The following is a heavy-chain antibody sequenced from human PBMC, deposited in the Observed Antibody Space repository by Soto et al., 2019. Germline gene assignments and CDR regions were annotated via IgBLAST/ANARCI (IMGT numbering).Heavy chain of an antibody. V-gene: IGHV4-59*01. CDR2: VYYIGSP. J-gene: IGHJ4*02. CDR3: ARTPRSMMAYAISQ. Sequence: SETLSLTCTVSGDSISDYYWNWIRQPPGKGLEWIGYVYYIGSPNYNPSLKSRVTMSVDTSKNQFSLKLSSVTAADTAVYYCARTPRSMMAYAISQWGQGTLVTVSS. CDR1: GDSISDYY. D-gene: IGHD2-8*01.